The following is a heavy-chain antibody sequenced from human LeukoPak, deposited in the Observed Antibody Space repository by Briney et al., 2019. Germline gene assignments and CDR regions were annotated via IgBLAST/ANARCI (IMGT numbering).Heavy chain of an antibody. Sequence: SETLSLTCTVSGGSISSTSYYWGWIRQPPGKGLEWIGTIYHSGSTYYNPSLKSRVTISVDTSKTQFSLKLRSVTAADTAVYYCARHHPQYSGSYWPSHPDYWGQGTLVTVSS. CDR2: IYHSGST. V-gene: IGHV4-39*01. CDR3: ARHHPQYSGSYWPSHPDY. J-gene: IGHJ4*02. D-gene: IGHD1-26*01. CDR1: GGSISSTSYY.